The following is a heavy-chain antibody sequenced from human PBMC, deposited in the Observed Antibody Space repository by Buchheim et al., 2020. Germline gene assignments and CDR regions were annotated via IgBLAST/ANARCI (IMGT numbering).Heavy chain of an antibody. D-gene: IGHD1-1*01. CDR3: VKAQRDTGTTRIELEY. J-gene: IGHJ4*02. V-gene: IGHV3-74*01. Sequence: EVQLVESGGGLVQPGGSLRLSCAASGFTFSSYWMHWVRQAPGKGLVWVSRINSDGSSTSYADSVKGRFTISRDNSKNTLYLQMNSLRAEDTAVYYCVKAQRDTGTTRIELEYWGQGTL. CDR1: GFTFSSYW. CDR2: INSDGSST.